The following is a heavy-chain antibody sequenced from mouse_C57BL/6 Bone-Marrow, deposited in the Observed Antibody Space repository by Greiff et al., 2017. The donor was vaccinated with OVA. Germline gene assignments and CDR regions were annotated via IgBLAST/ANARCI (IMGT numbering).Heavy chain of an antibody. CDR3: ARRRYYAMDY. J-gene: IGHJ4*01. Sequence: QVQLKESGAELVRPGTSVKMSCKASGYTFTNYWIGWAKQRPGHGLEWIGDIYPGGGYTNYNEKFKGKATLTADKSSSTAYMQFSSLTSEDSAIYYCARRRYYAMDYWGQGTSVTVSS. CDR1: GYTFTNYW. V-gene: IGHV1-63*01. CDR2: IYPGGGYT.